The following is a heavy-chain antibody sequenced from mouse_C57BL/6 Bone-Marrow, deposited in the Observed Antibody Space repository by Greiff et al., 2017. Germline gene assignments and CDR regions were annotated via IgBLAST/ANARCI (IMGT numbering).Heavy chain of an antibody. J-gene: IGHJ4*01. CDR3: TPYYYGSDAMDY. CDR1: GFNIKDDY. V-gene: IGHV14-4*01. CDR2: IDPENGDT. D-gene: IGHD1-1*01. Sequence: EVMLVESGAELVRPGASVKLSCTASGFNIKDDYMHWVKQRPEQGLEWIGWIDPENGDTEYASKFQGKATITADTSSNTAYLQLSSLTSEDTAVYYCTPYYYGSDAMDYWGQGTSVTVSS.